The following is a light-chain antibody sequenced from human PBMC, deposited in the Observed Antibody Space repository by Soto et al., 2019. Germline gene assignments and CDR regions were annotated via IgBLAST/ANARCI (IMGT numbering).Light chain of an antibody. CDR3: LQDYNYPRT. Sequence: AIQMTQFPASLSAYVGDRVTITCRASQGIRDELGWYQQKPGNAPKLLIYGASRLESGVPSRFSGSGSGTDVSLTIYSLRPEDSATYFCLQDYNYPRTFGHGTQLQIK. V-gene: IGKV1-6*01. CDR1: QGIRDE. J-gene: IGKJ2*01. CDR2: GAS.